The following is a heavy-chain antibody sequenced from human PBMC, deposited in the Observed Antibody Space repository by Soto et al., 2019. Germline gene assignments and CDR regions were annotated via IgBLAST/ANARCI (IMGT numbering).Heavy chain of an antibody. CDR3: ARDFLVVVAANYYYGMDV. CDR2: ISYDGSNK. J-gene: IGHJ6*02. V-gene: IGHV3-30-3*01. D-gene: IGHD2-15*01. CDR1: GFTFSSYA. Sequence: QVQLVESGGGVVQPGRSLRLSCAASGFTFSSYAMHWVRQAPGKGLEWVAVISYDGSNKYYADSVKGRFTISRDNSKKTLYLQMNSLRAEDTAVYYCARDFLVVVAANYYYGMDVWGQGTTVTVSS.